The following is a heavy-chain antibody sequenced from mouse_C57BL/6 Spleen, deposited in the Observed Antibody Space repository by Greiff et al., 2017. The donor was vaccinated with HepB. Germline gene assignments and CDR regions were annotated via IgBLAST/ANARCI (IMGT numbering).Heavy chain of an antibody. Sequence: EVNLVESGGGLVKPGGSLKLSCAASGFTFSDYGMHWVRQAPEKGLEWVAYISSGSSTIYYADTVKGRFTISRDNAKNTLFLQMTSLRSEDTAMYYCARCYYYGSSLDYWGQGTTLTVSS. J-gene: IGHJ2*01. CDR3: ARCYYYGSSLDY. CDR2: ISSGSSTI. D-gene: IGHD1-1*01. CDR1: GFTFSDYG. V-gene: IGHV5-17*01.